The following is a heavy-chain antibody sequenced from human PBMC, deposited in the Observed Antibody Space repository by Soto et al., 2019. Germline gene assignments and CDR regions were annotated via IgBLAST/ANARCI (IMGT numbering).Heavy chain of an antibody. D-gene: IGHD6-19*01. Sequence: QVQLVQSGAEVKKPGASVKVSCKASGYTFTTYGIRWVRQAPGQGLEWMGWISAYNGNTNYAQKIQGRVTMTTDTATSTAYMELTSLSTVDTAVYSGAWTQWLSYYYGMDVWGRVSTVTVAS. CDR3: AWTQWLSYYYGMDV. CDR2: ISAYNGNT. V-gene: IGHV1-18*01. CDR1: GYTFTTYG. J-gene: IGHJ6*04.